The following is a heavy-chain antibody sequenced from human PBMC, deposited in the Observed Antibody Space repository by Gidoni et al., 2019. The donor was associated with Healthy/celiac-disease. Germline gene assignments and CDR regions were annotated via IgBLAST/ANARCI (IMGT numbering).Heavy chain of an antibody. CDR1: GGSISSSSYY. J-gene: IGHJ4*02. V-gene: IGHV4-39*01. Sequence: GGSISSSSYYWGWIRQPPGKGLEWIGSIYYSGSTYYNPSPKSRVTISVDTSKNQFSLKLSSVTAADTAVYYCARRIAAAGNFYYWGQGTLVTVSS. D-gene: IGHD6-13*01. CDR2: IYYSGST. CDR3: ARRIAAAGNFYY.